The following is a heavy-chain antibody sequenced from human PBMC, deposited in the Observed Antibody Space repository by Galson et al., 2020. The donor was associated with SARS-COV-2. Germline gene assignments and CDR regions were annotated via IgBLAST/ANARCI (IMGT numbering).Heavy chain of an antibody. CDR1: GYIFSTYG. J-gene: IGHJ4*02. CDR3: AREDAGQWLVGDY. V-gene: IGHV1-18*01. CDR2: IIAYNGNT. D-gene: IGHD6-19*01. Sequence: ASVKVSCKASGYIFSTYGISWVRQAPGQGLQWMGWIIAYNGNTNYAQKFQGRVTMTTDTSTTTAYMELRSLRSDDTAVYYCAREDAGQWLVGDYWGQGTLITVSS.